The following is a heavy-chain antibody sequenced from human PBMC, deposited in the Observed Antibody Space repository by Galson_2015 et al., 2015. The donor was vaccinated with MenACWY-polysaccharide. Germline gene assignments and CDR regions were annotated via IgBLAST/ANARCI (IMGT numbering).Heavy chain of an antibody. CDR2: INAGNGNT. J-gene: IGHJ4*02. CDR3: AKAGPSSCGTHFDY. Sequence: SVKVSCKAFGYTFTSCAIHWVRQAPGQRLEWMGWINAGNGNTKYSQNFQGRVTITRDTSASTAYMELSSLRSEDTAVYYCAKAGPSSCGTHFDYWGQGSLVTVSS. V-gene: IGHV1-3*01. CDR1: GYTFTSCA. D-gene: IGHD6-6*01.